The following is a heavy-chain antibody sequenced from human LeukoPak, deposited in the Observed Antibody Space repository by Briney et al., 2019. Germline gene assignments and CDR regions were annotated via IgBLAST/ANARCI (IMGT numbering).Heavy chain of an antibody. Sequence: GGSLRLSCSASGFTFSSYAMHWVRQAPGKGLEYVSAISSNGGSTYYADSVKGRFTISRDNAKNSLYLQMNSLRAEDTAVYYCARATDGDYVPYWGQGTLVTVSS. CDR2: ISSNGGST. D-gene: IGHD4-17*01. J-gene: IGHJ4*02. CDR3: ARATDGDYVPY. CDR1: GFTFSSYA. V-gene: IGHV3-64*04.